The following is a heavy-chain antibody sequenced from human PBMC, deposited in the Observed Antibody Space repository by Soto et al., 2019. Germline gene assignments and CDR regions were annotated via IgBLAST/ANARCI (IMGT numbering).Heavy chain of an antibody. CDR2: ISYDGSNK. CDR3: ATQPGIAVAGTS. Sequence: GGSLRLSCAASGFTCSNAWMNWVRQAPGKGLEWVAVISYDGSNKYYADSVKGRFTISRDNSKNTLYLQMNSLRAEDTAVYYCATQPGIAVAGTSWGQGTLVTVSS. D-gene: IGHD6-19*01. CDR1: GFTCSNAW. J-gene: IGHJ5*02. V-gene: IGHV3-30*03.